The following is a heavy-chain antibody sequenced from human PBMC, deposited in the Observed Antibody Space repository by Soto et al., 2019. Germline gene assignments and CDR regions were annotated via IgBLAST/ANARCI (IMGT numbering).Heavy chain of an antibody. J-gene: IGHJ4*02. D-gene: IGHD1-7*01. CDR3: ASYTGITGTHDY. CDR1: GFTFSSYS. Sequence: GGSLRLSCAASGFTFSSYSMNWVRQAPGKGLEWVSSISSSSSYIYYADSVKGRFTISRDNAKNSLYLQMDSLRAEDTAVYYCASYTGITGTHDYWGQGTLVTVSS. CDR2: ISSSSSYI. V-gene: IGHV3-21*01.